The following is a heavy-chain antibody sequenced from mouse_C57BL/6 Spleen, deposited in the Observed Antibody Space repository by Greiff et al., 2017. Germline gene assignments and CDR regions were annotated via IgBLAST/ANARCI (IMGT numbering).Heavy chain of an antibody. CDR2: IYPGDGDT. D-gene: IGHD2-4*01. Sequence: VQLQQSGPELVKPGASVKISCKASGYAFSSSWMNWVKQRPGKGLEWIGRIYPGDGDTNYNGKFKGKATLTADKSSSTAYMQLSILTSEDSAVYFCARSNYDGDAMDYWGQGTSVTVSS. V-gene: IGHV1-82*01. CDR1: GYAFSSSW. J-gene: IGHJ4*01. CDR3: ARSNYDGDAMDY.